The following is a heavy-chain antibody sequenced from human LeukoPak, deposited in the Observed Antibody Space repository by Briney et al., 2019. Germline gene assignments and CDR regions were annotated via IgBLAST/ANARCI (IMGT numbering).Heavy chain of an antibody. D-gene: IGHD2-2*01. V-gene: IGHV3-33*01. J-gene: IGHJ5*02. Sequence: GGSLRLSCAASGFTFRSYGMHWVRQAPGKGLAWVAVIWYDGSNKYYADSVKGRFTISRDNSKDTLYLQMNSLRAEDTAVYYCARARYCSSTSCHNWFDPWGQGTLVTVPS. CDR3: ARARYCSSTSCHNWFDP. CDR1: GFTFRSYG. CDR2: IWYDGSNK.